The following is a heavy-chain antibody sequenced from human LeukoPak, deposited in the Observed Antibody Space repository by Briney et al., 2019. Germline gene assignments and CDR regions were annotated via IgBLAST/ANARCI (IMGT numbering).Heavy chain of an antibody. CDR3: ARTDDLGYCSGGSCYLRV. Sequence: ASVKVSCKASGYTFTGYYMHWVRQAPGQGLEWMGWINPNSGGTNYAQKFQGRVTMTRDTSISTAYMELSRLRSDDTAVYYCARTDDLGYCSGGSCYLRVWGQGTVVTVSS. V-gene: IGHV1-2*02. CDR1: GYTFTGYY. D-gene: IGHD2-15*01. J-gene: IGHJ4*02. CDR2: INPNSGGT.